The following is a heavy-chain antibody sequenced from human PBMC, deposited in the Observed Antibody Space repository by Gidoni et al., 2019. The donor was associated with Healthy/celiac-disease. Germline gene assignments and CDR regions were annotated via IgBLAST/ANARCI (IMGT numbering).Heavy chain of an antibody. CDR3: ARDWYDSSGYYYRYAFDI. J-gene: IGHJ3*02. Sequence: QVQLVQSGAEVKKPGASVKVSCKAYGYTFTSYYMHWVRQAPGQGLEWMGIINPSGGSTSYAQKFQGRVTMTRDTSTSTVYMELSSLRSEDTAVYYCARDWYDSSGYYYRYAFDIWGQGTMVTVSS. CDR1: GYTFTSYY. V-gene: IGHV1-46*01. CDR2: INPSGGST. D-gene: IGHD3-22*01.